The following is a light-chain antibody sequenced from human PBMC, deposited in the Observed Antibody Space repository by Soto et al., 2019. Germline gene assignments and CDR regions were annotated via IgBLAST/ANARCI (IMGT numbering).Light chain of an antibody. J-gene: IGKJ4*01. CDR3: QQYDNSPLT. CDR1: QSVSSSY. CDR2: GAS. V-gene: IGKV3-20*01. Sequence: EIVLTQSPGTLSLSPGERATLSCRASQSVSSSYLAWYQQKPGQAPRLLIYGASSRATGIPDRFSGSGSGTDFTLTISRLEPEDFAVYYCQQYDNSPLTFGGGTKAEIK.